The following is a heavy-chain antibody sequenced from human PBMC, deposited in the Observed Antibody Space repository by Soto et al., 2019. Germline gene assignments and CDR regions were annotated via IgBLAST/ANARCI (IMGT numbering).Heavy chain of an antibody. CDR2: IYPGDSDT. V-gene: IGHV5-51*01. J-gene: IGHJ5*02. CDR3: ARRRYCSSTSCYYNWFDP. CDR1: GYSFTSYW. D-gene: IGHD2-2*01. Sequence: GESLKISCKGSGYSFTSYWIGWVRQMPGKGLEWMGIIYPGDSDTRYSPSFQGQVTISADKSISTAYLQWSSLKASDTAMYYCARRRYCSSTSCYYNWFDPWGQGTLVTVSS.